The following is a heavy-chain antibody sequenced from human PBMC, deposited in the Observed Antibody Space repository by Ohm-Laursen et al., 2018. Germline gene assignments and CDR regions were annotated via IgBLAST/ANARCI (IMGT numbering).Heavy chain of an antibody. Sequence: SVKVSCKASGYTFTSYDINWVRQATGHGLEWMGWMNPNSGNTGYAQKFQGRVTMTRNTSISTAYMELSSLRSEDTAVYYCAREYGGYGGFGYWGQGTLVTVSS. D-gene: IGHD5-18*01. J-gene: IGHJ4*02. V-gene: IGHV1-8*01. CDR1: GYTFTSYD. CDR3: AREYGGYGGFGY. CDR2: MNPNSGNT.